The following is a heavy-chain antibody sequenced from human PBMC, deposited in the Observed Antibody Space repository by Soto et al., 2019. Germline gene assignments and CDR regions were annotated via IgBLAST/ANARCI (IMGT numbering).Heavy chain of an antibody. J-gene: IGHJ4*02. CDR2: QRSDGSTT. V-gene: IGHV3-33*01. D-gene: IGHD1-1*01. Sequence: GRTLRLSCVASASIFRGYGMHWVRRAPGKGHKRVAVQRSDGSTTNYTDSGMGRFTICRDNSENALYLELNSLRAKDTALDYCASEGIGGTTFRGYLKYWGQG. CDR1: ASIFRGYG. CDR3: ASEGIGGTTFRGYLKY.